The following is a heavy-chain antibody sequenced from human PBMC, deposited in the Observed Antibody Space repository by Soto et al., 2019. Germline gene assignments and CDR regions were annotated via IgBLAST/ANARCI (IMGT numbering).Heavy chain of an antibody. D-gene: IGHD5-18*01. CDR1: GGSFSGYY. CDR2: INHSGST. J-gene: IGHJ4*02. CDR3: AREGTSYGIKKIDY. V-gene: IGHV4-34*09. Sequence: PSETLSLTCAVYGGSFSGYYWSWVRQPPGKGLEWIGEINHSGSTNYNPSLKSRVTISVDTSKNQFSLKLSSVTAADTAVYYCAREGTSYGIKKIDYWGQGTLVTVSS.